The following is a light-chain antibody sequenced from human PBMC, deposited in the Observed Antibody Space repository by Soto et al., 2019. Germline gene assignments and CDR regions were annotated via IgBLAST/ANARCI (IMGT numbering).Light chain of an antibody. CDR3: QQYGSSPPIT. V-gene: IGKV3-20*01. CDR1: QTIYSS. CDR2: DAS. J-gene: IGKJ5*01. Sequence: TQSPANLSVSPGERATLSCRASQTIYSSLAWYQQKPGQAPRLFIYDASSRATGIPDRFSGSGSGTDFTLTISRLEPEDFAVYYCQQYGSSPPITFGQGTRLEI.